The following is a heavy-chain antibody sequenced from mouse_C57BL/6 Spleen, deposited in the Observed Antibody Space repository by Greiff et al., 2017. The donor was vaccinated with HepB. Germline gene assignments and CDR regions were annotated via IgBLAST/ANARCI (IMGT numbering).Heavy chain of an antibody. CDR3: ARWDYFGSSYNFDY. V-gene: IGHV1-52*01. J-gene: IGHJ2*01. CDR2: IDPSDSET. D-gene: IGHD1-1*01. Sequence: QVQLQQPGAELVRPGSSVKLSCKASGYTFTSYWMHWVKQRPIQGLEWIGNIDPSDSETHYNQKFKDKATLTVDKSSSTAYMQLSSLTSEDSGVYYCARWDYFGSSYNFDYWGQGTTLTVSS. CDR1: GYTFTSYW.